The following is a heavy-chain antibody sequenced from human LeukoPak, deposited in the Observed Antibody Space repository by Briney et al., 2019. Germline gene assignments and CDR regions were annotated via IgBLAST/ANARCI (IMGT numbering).Heavy chain of an antibody. CDR3: ARGLRRAAVYYYYYMDV. J-gene: IGHJ6*03. D-gene: IGHD6-13*01. CDR2: INHSGST. Sequence: SETLSLTCAVYGGSFSGYYWSWIRQPPGKGLEWIGEINHSGSTNYNPSLKSRVTISVDTSKNQFSLKLSSVTAADTAVYYCARGLRRAAVYYYYYMDVWGKGTTVTVSS. V-gene: IGHV4-34*01. CDR1: GGSFSGYY.